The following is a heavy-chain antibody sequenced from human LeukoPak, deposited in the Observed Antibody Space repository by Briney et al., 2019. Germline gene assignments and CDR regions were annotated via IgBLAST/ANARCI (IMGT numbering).Heavy chain of an antibody. V-gene: IGHV3-21*01. CDR1: VFTFSSYS. D-gene: IGHD2-15*01. Sequence: GGSLRLSCAASVFTFSSYSMNWVRQAPGKGLEWVSSISSSSSYIYYADSVKGRFTISRDNAKNSLYLQMNSLRAEDTAVYYCAIRPIVVLVAAKDSQLSHWGQGTLVTVSS. CDR2: ISSSSSYI. CDR3: AIRPIVVLVAAKDSQLSH. J-gene: IGHJ4*02.